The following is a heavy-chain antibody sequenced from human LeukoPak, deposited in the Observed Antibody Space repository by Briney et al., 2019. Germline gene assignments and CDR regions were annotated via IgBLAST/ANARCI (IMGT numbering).Heavy chain of an antibody. Sequence: PGGSLRLSCSASGFTFSTRPMHWVRQAPGKGLEYVSGSSANGGSTYYADSVKGRFIISRDNSKNTVYLEMRSLRPEDTAVYYCVNQISGWVYWGQGTLVTVSS. D-gene: IGHD6-19*01. J-gene: IGHJ4*02. V-gene: IGHV3-64D*06. CDR1: GFTFSTRP. CDR3: VNQISGWVY. CDR2: SSANGGST.